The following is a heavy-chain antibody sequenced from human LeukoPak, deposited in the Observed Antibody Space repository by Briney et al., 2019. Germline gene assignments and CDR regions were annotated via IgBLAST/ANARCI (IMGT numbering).Heavy chain of an antibody. CDR2: IYTSGST. CDR1: GGSISSGSYY. D-gene: IGHD6-13*01. V-gene: IGHV4-61*02. CDR3: ARGEQQLDY. J-gene: IGHJ4*02. Sequence: SETLSLTCTVSGGSISSGSYYWSWIRQPAGKGLEWIGRIYTSGSTNYNPSLKSRVTISVDTSKNQFSLKLSSVTAADTAVYYCARGEQQLDYWGQGTLVTVSS.